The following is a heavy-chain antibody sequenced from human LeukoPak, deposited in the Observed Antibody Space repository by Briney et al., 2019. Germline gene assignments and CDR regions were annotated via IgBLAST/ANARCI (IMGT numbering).Heavy chain of an antibody. J-gene: IGHJ4*02. CDR1: GFTFSSYA. CDR2: ISGSGGST. D-gene: IGHD3-16*02. V-gene: IGHV3-23*01. CDR3: AKVHSYDYVWGSYRSRYFDY. Sequence: PGGSLRLSCAASGFTFSSYAMSWVRQAPGKGLEWVSAISGSGGSTYYADSVKGRFTISRDNSKNTLYLQMNSLGAEDTAVYYCAKVHSYDYVWGSYRSRYFDYWGQGTLVTVSS.